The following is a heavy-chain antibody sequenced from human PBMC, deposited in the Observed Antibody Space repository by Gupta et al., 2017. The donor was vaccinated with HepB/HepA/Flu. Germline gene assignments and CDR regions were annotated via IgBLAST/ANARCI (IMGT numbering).Heavy chain of an antibody. V-gene: IGHV3-66*01. J-gene: IGHJ6*02. CDR1: GFTVRSNS. Sequence: EVQLVESGGGFVQPGGSLRLSCAASGFTVRSNSMSWVRQAPGKGLEWVSGIYSGGSTYYADSVKCRFTISRDNSKNTLYLQMNSMRAEDTAVYYCARSGSYSRDYYYGMDVWGQGTTVTVSS. D-gene: IGHD1-26*01. CDR3: ARSGSYSRDYYYGMDV. CDR2: IYSGGST.